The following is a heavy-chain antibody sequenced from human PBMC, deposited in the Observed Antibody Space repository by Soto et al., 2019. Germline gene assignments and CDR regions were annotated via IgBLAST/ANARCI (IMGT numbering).Heavy chain of an antibody. D-gene: IGHD3-10*01. CDR3: ARHREIDLDY. J-gene: IGHJ4*02. CDR1: GFTFSSYA. Sequence: GSLSLSCAASGFTFSSYAMSWVRQAPGKGLEWVSAISGSGGSTYYADSVKGRFTISRDNSKNTLYLQMNSLRAEDTAVYDCARHREIDLDYWGQGTLVTVSS. V-gene: IGHV3-23*01. CDR2: ISGSGGST.